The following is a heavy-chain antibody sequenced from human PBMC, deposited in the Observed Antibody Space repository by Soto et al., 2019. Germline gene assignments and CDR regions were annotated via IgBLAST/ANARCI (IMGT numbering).Heavy chain of an antibody. CDR2: IVVGSGNT. CDR1: GFTFTSSA. J-gene: IGHJ4*02. Sequence: VASVKVSCKASGFTFTSSAVQWVRQARGQRLEWIGWIVVGSGNTNYAQKFQERVTITRDMSTSTAYMELSSLRSEDTAVYYCAADLCTNGVCYDYWGQGTLVTVSS. D-gene: IGHD2-8*01. V-gene: IGHV1-58*01. CDR3: AADLCTNGVCYDY.